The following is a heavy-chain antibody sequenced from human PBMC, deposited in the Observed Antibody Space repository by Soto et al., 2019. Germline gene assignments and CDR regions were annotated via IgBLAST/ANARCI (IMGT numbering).Heavy chain of an antibody. CDR2: IYYSGST. Sequence: SETLSLTCTVSGGSISTYYWSWIRQPPGKGLEWIGYIYYSGSTNYNPSLKSRVSVSGDTSKNQFSLKLSSVTAADTAVYYCARHSPDFDWLSQFDYWGQGTLVTVSS. V-gene: IGHV4-59*08. CDR1: GGSISTYY. CDR3: ARHSPDFDWLSQFDY. J-gene: IGHJ4*02. D-gene: IGHD3-9*01.